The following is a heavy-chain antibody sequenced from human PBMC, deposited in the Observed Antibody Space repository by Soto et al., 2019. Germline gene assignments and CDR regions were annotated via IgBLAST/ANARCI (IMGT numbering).Heavy chain of an antibody. CDR3: AIAVAAAAYYYGMDV. D-gene: IGHD6-13*01. J-gene: IGHJ6*02. CDR2: IIPIFGTA. CDR1: GGTFSSYA. Sequence: QVQLVQSGAEVKKPGSSVKVSCKASGGTFSSYAISWVRQAPGQGLEWMGGIIPIFGTANYAAKFQGRVTITTDASTSTAYMALSSLRSEDTAVYYCAIAVAAAAYYYGMDVWGQGTTVTVSS. V-gene: IGHV1-69*01.